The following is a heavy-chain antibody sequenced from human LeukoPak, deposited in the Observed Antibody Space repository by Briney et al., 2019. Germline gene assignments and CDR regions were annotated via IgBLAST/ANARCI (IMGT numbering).Heavy chain of an antibody. V-gene: IGHV3-23*01. Sequence: PGGSLRLSCAASGFTFSGYAMSWVRQAPGKGLEWVSSISGDGGSTHYADSVKGRFTISRDNSKNTLYLQMNSLSAEDTAVYYCAKSLYSGSWYAFENWGQGTLVTVSP. J-gene: IGHJ4*02. D-gene: IGHD6-13*01. CDR1: GFTFSGYA. CDR2: ISGDGGST. CDR3: AKSLYSGSWYAFEN.